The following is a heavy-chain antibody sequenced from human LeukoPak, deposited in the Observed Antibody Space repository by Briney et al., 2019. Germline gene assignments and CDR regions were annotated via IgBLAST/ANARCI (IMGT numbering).Heavy chain of an antibody. Sequence: PGGSLILSCAASGFTFSSYAMSWVRQVPGKGLEWVSGISSSGGSTYYADSVKGRFTISRDKSKNTVYLQMNSLRAEDTAVYYCANSYSVSGSYWNYWGQGTLVTVSS. CDR1: GFTFSSYA. V-gene: IGHV3-23*01. CDR2: ISSSGGST. J-gene: IGHJ4*02. D-gene: IGHD3-10*01. CDR3: ANSYSVSGSYWNY.